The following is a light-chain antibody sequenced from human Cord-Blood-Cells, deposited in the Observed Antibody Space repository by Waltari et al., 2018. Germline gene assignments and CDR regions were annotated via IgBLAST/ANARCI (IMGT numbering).Light chain of an antibody. CDR1: QSISSY. CDR3: QQSYSTPRT. J-gene: IGKJ1*01. V-gene: IGKV1-39*01. Sequence: DIQMTQSPSSLSASVGDRVTITCRASQSISSYLNWYQQKPGKAPTLLIYAASSLQRGVPSRFSGSGSGTDFTFTISSLQPEDFATYYCQQSYSTPRTFGQGTKVEIK. CDR2: AAS.